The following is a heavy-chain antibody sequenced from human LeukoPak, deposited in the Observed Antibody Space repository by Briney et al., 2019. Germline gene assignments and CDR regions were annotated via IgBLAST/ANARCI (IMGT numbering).Heavy chain of an antibody. CDR3: AKDITIYYYYGMDV. D-gene: IGHD4-11*01. CDR2: ISWNSGSI. CDR1: GFTFDDYA. J-gene: IGHJ6*02. Sequence: PGGSLRLSCAASGFTFDDYAMHWVRQAPGKGLEWVSGISWNSGSIGYADSVKGRFTISRDNAKNSLYLQMNSLRAEDTGLYYCAKDITIYYYYGMDVWGQGTTVTVSS. V-gene: IGHV3-9*01.